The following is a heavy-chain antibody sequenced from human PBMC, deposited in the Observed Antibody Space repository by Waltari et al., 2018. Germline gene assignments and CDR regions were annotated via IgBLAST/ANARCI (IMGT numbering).Heavy chain of an antibody. CDR2: IYHSGIT. Sequence: QVQLQESGPGLVKPSETLSLTCTVSPGSIRSFYWSWIRLPPGKGLEWIGYIYHSGITSYNPSLKSRVTIGVDTSKTQFSLKMRSVTAADTAVYYCARTAPPYSNAAYGGWSDPWGQGTLVTVSS. CDR3: ARTAPPYSNAAYGGWSDP. J-gene: IGHJ5*02. D-gene: IGHD4-4*01. CDR1: PGSIRSFY. V-gene: IGHV4-59*08.